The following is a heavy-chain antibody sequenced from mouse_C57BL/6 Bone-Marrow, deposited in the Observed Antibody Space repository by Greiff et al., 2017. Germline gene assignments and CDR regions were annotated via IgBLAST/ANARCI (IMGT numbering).Heavy chain of an antibody. CDR1: GYTFTDYY. J-gene: IGHJ4*01. V-gene: IGHV5-16*01. CDR2: INSGGSST. CDR3: ASDGHYAMDY. Sequence: EVQLLQSEGGLVQPGSSMKLSCTASGYTFTDYYMAWVRQVPEKGLEWVANINSGGSSTNYLDSFKSRFTITRDNAKNILYLQMSSLKSEDTATYYCASDGHYAMDYWGQGTSVTVSS.